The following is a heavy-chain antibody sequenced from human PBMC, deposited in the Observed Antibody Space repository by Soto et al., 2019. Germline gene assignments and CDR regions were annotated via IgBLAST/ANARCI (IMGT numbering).Heavy chain of an antibody. CDR1: GGSISSGGYY. J-gene: IGHJ4*02. V-gene: IGHV4-31*02. CDR2: IYYSGST. D-gene: IGHD4-17*01. CDR3: ARWPVTSFFDY. Sequence: TVSGGSISSGGYYWSWIRQHPGKGLEWIGYIYYSGSTYYNPSLKSRVTISVDTSKNQFSLKLSSVTAADTAVYYCARWPVTSFFDYWGQGTLVTVSS.